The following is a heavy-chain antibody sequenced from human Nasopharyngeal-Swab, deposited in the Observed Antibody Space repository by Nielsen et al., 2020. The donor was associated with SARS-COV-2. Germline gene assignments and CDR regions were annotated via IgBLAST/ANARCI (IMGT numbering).Heavy chain of an antibody. CDR3: ATVLLWFGDHAEYFQH. CDR1: GYTFTSYY. J-gene: IGHJ1*01. V-gene: IGHV1-46*01. D-gene: IGHD3-10*01. Sequence: ASVKVSCKASGYTFTSYYMHWVRQAPGQGLEWMGIINPSGGSTIYAQKFQGRVTMTEDTSTDTAYMELSSLRSEDTAVYYCATVLLWFGDHAEYFQHWGQGTLVTVSS. CDR2: INPSGGST.